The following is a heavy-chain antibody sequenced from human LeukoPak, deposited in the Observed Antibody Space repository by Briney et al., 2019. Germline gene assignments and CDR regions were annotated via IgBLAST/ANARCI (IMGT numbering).Heavy chain of an antibody. Sequence: PGGSLRLSCVASGFTFDDYGMSWVRQAPGKGLEWVSGINWNGASIGYTDSVKGRFTISRDSAKSSLYLQMNTLRAEDTALYYCARGYCSGNSCFFFDYWGQGTLVTVSS. CDR1: GFTFDDYG. J-gene: IGHJ4*02. V-gene: IGHV3-20*04. D-gene: IGHD2-15*01. CDR3: ARGYCSGNSCFFFDY. CDR2: INWNGASI.